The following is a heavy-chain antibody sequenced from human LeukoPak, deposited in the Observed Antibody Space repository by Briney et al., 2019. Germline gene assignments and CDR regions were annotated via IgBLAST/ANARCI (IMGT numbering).Heavy chain of an antibody. J-gene: IGHJ4*02. D-gene: IGHD3-10*01. Sequence: GGSLRLSCAASGFTFSSYGMSWVRQAPGKGLEWVSAISGSGGSTYYADSVKGRFTISRDNPKNTLYLQMNSLRAEDTAVYYCAKVLWFGETYPYYFDYWGQGTLVTVSS. CDR3: AKVLWFGETYPYYFDY. CDR2: ISGSGGST. CDR1: GFTFSSYG. V-gene: IGHV3-23*01.